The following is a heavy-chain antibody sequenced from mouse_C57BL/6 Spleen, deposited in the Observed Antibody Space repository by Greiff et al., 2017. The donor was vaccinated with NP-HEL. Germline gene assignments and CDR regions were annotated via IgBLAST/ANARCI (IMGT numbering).Heavy chain of an antibody. J-gene: IGHJ2*01. CDR2: IDPENGDT. Sequence: EVKLMESGAELVRPGASVKLSCTASGFNIKDDYMHWVKQRPEQGLEWIGWIDPENGDTEYASKFQGKATITADTSSNTAYLQLSSLTSEDTAVYYCTTFDYYGSSFDYWGQGTTLTVSS. V-gene: IGHV14-4*01. D-gene: IGHD1-1*01. CDR1: GFNIKDDY. CDR3: TTFDYYGSSFDY.